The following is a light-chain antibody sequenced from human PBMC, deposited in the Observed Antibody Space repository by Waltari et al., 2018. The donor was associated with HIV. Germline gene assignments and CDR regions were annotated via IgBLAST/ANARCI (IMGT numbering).Light chain of an antibody. V-gene: IGLV2-11*01. CDR1: SSDVGGYNY. CDR3: CSYAGRYTYV. Sequence: QSALTPPRSVSGSPGQSVTIPSTGTSSDVGGYNYVSWYQHHPGKAPKFMIYDVTKRPSGVPDRFSGSKSGNTASLTISGLQAEDEADYYCCSYAGRYTYVFGTGTKVTVL. J-gene: IGLJ1*01. CDR2: DVT.